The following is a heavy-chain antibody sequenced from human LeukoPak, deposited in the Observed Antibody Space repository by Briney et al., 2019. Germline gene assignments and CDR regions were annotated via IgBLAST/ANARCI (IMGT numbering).Heavy chain of an antibody. D-gene: IGHD2-15*01. CDR3: AREGYCSGGSCYGFESAFDI. J-gene: IGHJ3*02. CDR1: GYTFTSYY. V-gene: IGHV1-46*01. CDR2: INPSGCST. Sequence: ASVKVSCKASGYTFTSYYMHWVRQAPGQGLEWMGIINPSGCSTSYAQKFQGRVTMTRDTSTSTVYMELSSLRSEDTAVYYCAREGYCSGGSCYGFESAFDIWGQGTMVTVSS.